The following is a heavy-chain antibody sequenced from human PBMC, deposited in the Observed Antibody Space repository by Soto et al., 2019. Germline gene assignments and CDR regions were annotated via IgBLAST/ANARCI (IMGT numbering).Heavy chain of an antibody. CDR2: ISRSSGYI. CDR3: ARGHYSLSAYDLSGMDV. CDR1: GFTFSSYD. V-gene: IGHV3-21*01. J-gene: IGHJ6*02. D-gene: IGHD5-12*01. Sequence: KPGGSLRLSCAASGFTFSSYDMNWVRQAPGKGLEWVSSISRSSGYIYYADSLKGRFTISRDNAKNSLYLQMNSLRGEDTAVYYCARGHYSLSAYDLSGMDVWGQGTTVTVSS.